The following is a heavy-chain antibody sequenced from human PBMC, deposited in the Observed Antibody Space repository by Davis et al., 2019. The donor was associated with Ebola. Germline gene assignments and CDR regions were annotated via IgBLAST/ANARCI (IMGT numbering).Heavy chain of an antibody. D-gene: IGHD1-26*01. J-gene: IGHJ5*02. V-gene: IGHV3-30*02. CDR3: ARDLGALGST. Sequence: PGGSLRLSCEVSGFTFSDYYMSWIRQAPGKGLEWMAYIPYDGSNKFYADYVKGRFTISRDNSKNTLYLQMNGLRAEDTAVYYCARDLGALGSTWGQGTLVTVSS. CDR1: GFTFSDYY. CDR2: IPYDGSNK.